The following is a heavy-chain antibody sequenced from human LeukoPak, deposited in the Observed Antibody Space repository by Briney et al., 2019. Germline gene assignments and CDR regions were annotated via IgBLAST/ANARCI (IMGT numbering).Heavy chain of an antibody. CDR1: GFTFSSYS. CDR3: AREQRITGTNGWFDP. V-gene: IGHV3-21*01. CDR2: ISSSSSYI. Sequence: PGGSLRLSCAASGFTFSSYSMNWVRQAPGKGLEWVSSISSSSSYIYYADSVKGRFTISRGNAKNSLYLQMNSLRAEDTAVYYCAREQRITGTNGWFDPWGQGTLVTVSS. J-gene: IGHJ5*02. D-gene: IGHD1-7*01.